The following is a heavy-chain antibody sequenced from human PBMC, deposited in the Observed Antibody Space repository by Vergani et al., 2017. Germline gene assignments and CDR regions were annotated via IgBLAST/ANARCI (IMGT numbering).Heavy chain of an antibody. Sequence: QVQLVQSGAEVKKPGASVKVSCKASGYTFTGYYMHWVRQAPGQGLEWMGWINPNSGGTNYAQKFQGRVTMTRDTSTSTVYMELSSLRSEDTAVYYCAREEDSGSYSGPWGQGTLVTVSS. V-gene: IGHV1-2*02. J-gene: IGHJ5*02. D-gene: IGHD1-26*01. CDR2: INPNSGGT. CDR1: GYTFTGYY. CDR3: AREEDSGSYSGP.